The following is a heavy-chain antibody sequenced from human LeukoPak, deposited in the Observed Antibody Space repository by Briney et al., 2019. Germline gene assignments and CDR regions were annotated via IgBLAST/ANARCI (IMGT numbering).Heavy chain of an antibody. CDR1: GYTFTGYY. D-gene: IGHD6-6*01. CDR3: ARVGIAGRFYFDC. V-gene: IGHV1-46*01. Sequence: ASVKVSCKASGYTFTGYYMHWVRQAPGQGLEWMAIINPSGGSTSYAQKFQGRVTMTRDTSTSTVYMELSSLTSEDTAVYYCARVGIAGRFYFDCWGQGTLVTVSS. J-gene: IGHJ4*02. CDR2: INPSGGST.